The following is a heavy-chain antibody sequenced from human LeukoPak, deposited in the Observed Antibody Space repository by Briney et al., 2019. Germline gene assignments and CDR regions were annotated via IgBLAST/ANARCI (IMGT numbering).Heavy chain of an antibody. J-gene: IGHJ4*02. D-gene: IGHD3-22*01. CDR1: GGPFSRYA. CDR3: ARPCDSSGYKIYYFDY. V-gene: IGHV1-2*02. CDR2: INPNSGGT. Sequence: ASVKVSCKVSGGPFSRYAISWVRQAPGQGLEWMGWINPNSGGTNSAQKFQGRVTMTRDTSISTVYMELSSLRSDDTAVYYCARPCDSSGYKIYYFDYWGQGTLVTVSS.